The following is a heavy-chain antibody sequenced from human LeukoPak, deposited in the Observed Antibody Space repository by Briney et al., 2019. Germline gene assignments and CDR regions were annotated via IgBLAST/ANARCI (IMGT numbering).Heavy chain of an antibody. CDR1: GGSISSSSYY. D-gene: IGHD5-18*01. V-gene: IGHV4-39*01. Sequence: SETLSLTCTVSGGSISSSSYYWGWVRQPPGKVLEWIGSIYYSGSTYYNSSLKSRVTISVDTSKNQVSLKLSSVTAADTAVYYCARLRGYSYGDFDYWGQGTLVTVSS. J-gene: IGHJ4*02. CDR2: IYYSGST. CDR3: ARLRGYSYGDFDY.